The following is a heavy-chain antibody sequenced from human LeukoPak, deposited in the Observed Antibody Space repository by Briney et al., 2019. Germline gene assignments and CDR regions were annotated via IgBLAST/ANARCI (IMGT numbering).Heavy chain of an antibody. V-gene: IGHV3-48*03. CDR3: ARRGAGYFGIHYYYYMDV. J-gene: IGHJ6*03. CDR2: ISSSGSTI. Sequence: PGGSLRLSCAASGFTFSSYEMNWVRQAPGKGLEWVSYISSSGSTIYYADSVKGRFTISRDNAKNSLYLQMNSLRAEDTAVYYCARRGAGYFGIHYYYYMDVWGKGTTVTISS. CDR1: GFTFSSYE. D-gene: IGHD3-9*01.